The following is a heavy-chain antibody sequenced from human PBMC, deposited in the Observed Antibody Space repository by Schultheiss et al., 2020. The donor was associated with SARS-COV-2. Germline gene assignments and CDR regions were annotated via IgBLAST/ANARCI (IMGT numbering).Heavy chain of an antibody. Sequence: SETLSLTCTVSGGSISSGDYYWSWIRQPPGKGLEWIGYIYYSGSTYYNPSLKSRVTISVDTSKNQFSLKLSSVTAADTAVYYCARHVYSSSSFDYWGQGTLVTVSS. CDR3: ARHVYSSSSFDY. J-gene: IGHJ4*02. CDR2: IYYSGST. CDR1: GGSISSGDYY. D-gene: IGHD6-6*01. V-gene: IGHV4-30-4*01.